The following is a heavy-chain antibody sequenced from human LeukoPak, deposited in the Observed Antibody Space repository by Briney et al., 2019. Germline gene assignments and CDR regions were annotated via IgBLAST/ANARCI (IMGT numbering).Heavy chain of an antibody. J-gene: IGHJ4*02. V-gene: IGHV4-34*01. CDR3: AGRYYDYVWGSYRPKSFDY. CDR2: INHSGST. D-gene: IGHD3-16*02. CDR1: GGSFSGYY. Sequence: SETLSLTCAVYGGSFSGYYWSWIRQPPGKGLEWIGEINHSGSTNYNPSLKSRVTISVDTSKNQFSLKLSSVTAADTAVYYCAGRYYDYVWGSYRPKSFDYWGPGTLVTVSS.